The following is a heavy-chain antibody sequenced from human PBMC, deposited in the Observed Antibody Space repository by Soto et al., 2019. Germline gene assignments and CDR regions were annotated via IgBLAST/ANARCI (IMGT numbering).Heavy chain of an antibody. D-gene: IGHD3-9*01. Sequence: SETLSLTCTVSGGSMSSSSYYWGWIRQPPGKGLEWIGSIYYSGSTHYNPSLKSRVTISVDTSKNQFSLKLSSVTAADTAVYYCATQGDDILTGRHYDNWGQGILVTVS. J-gene: IGHJ4*02. CDR2: IYYSGST. V-gene: IGHV4-39*01. CDR1: GGSMSSSSYY. CDR3: ATQGDDILTGRHYDN.